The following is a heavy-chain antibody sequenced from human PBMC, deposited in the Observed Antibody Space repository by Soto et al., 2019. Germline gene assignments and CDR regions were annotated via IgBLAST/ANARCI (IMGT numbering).Heavy chain of an antibody. V-gene: IGHV3-21*01. CDR2: ISSSSSYI. CDR3: ARDPYYNWNDGYYYYGMDV. D-gene: IGHD1-20*01. Sequence: GGSLRLSCAASGFTFSSYSMNWVRQAPGKGLEWVSSISSSSSYIYYADSVKGRFTISRDNAKNSLYLQMNSLRAEDTAVYYCARDPYYNWNDGYYYYGMDVWGQGATVTVSS. CDR1: GFTFSSYS. J-gene: IGHJ6*02.